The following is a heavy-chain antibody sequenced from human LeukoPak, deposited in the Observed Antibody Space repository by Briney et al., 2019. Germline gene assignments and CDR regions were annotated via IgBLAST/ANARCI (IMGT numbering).Heavy chain of an antibody. CDR1: GGSISSYY. V-gene: IGHV4-59*01. CDR3: ARCPVLYGSSGYANYYYYMDV. Sequence: SETLSLTCTVSGGSISSYYWSWIRQPPGKGLEWIGYIYYSGSTNYNPSLKSRVTISVDTSKTQFSLKLSSVTAADTAVYYCARCPVLYGSSGYANYYYYMDVWGKGTTVTVSS. D-gene: IGHD3-22*01. CDR2: IYYSGST. J-gene: IGHJ6*03.